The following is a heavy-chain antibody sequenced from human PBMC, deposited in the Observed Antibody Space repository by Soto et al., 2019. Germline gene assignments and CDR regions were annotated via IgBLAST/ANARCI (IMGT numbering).Heavy chain of an antibody. CDR1: GYTFTSYG. CDR3: ARGVCSGGSCYYYYYYMDV. V-gene: IGHV1-18*01. Sequence: GASVKVSCKASGYTFTSYGISWVRQAPGQGLEWMGWISAYNGNTNYAQKLQGRVTMTTDTSTSTAYMELRSLRSDDTAVYYCARGVCSGGSCYYYYYYMDVWGKGTTVTVSS. D-gene: IGHD2-15*01. CDR2: ISAYNGNT. J-gene: IGHJ6*03.